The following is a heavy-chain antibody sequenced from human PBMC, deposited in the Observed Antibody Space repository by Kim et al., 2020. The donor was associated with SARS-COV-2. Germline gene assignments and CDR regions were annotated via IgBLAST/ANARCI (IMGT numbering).Heavy chain of an antibody. D-gene: IGHD6-13*01. CDR1: GFTFSSYA. V-gene: IGHV3-33*06. CDR3: AKDRMQQLGYFDY. Sequence: GGSLRFSCAASGFTFSSYAMHWVRQAPGKGLEWVVVIWYDGSNKYYADSVKGRFTISRDNSKNTLYLQMNSLRAEDTAVYYCAKDRMQQLGYFDYWGQGTLVTVSS. J-gene: IGHJ4*02. CDR2: IWYDGSNK.